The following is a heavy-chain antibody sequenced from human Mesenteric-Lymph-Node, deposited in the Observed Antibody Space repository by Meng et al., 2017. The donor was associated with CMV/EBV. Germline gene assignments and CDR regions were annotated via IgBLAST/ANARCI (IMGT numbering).Heavy chain of an antibody. CDR2: IYYSGNA. J-gene: IGHJ5*01. CDR1: SVSSGSCY. CDR3: ARVNYDFWSGYYFRWFDP. D-gene: IGHD3-3*01. V-gene: IGHV4-30-4*08. Sequence: SVSSGSCYWSWVRQPPGKGLEWIGYIYYSGNAYYNPSLKSRLTMSVDTSANQFSLRLSSVTAADTAVYFCARVNYDFWSGYYFRWFDPWGQGTLVTVSS.